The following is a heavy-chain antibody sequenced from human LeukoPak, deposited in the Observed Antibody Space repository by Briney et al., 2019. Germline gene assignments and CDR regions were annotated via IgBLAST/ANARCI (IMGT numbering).Heavy chain of an antibody. V-gene: IGHV3-23*01. D-gene: IGHD3-22*01. CDR1: GFTFRNYA. CDR3: ASRNYYDSGGYYYYYFDY. J-gene: IGHJ4*02. Sequence: GGSLRLSCAVSGFTFRNYAMAWVRQVPGKGLEWVSAISASGRNTYYAGSVRGRFTISRDNSKNTLYLQMNSLRAEDTAVYYCASRNYYDSGGYYYYYFDYWGQGILVTVSS. CDR2: ISASGRNT.